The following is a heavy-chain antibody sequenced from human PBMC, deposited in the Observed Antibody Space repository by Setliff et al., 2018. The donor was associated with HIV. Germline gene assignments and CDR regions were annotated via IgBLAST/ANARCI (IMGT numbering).Heavy chain of an antibody. D-gene: IGHD1-1*01. CDR3: AKDLVTTTGPDY. J-gene: IGHJ4*02. CDR2: IWYDGSNK. Sequence: GGSLRLSCATSGFTFSNFGMHWVRQAPGKGLEWVAVIWYDGSNKYYADSVKGRFTISRDNSKNTLYLQMNSLRAEDTAVYYCAKDLVTTTGPDYWGQGTLVTVSS. CDR1: GFTFSNFG. V-gene: IGHV3-33*06.